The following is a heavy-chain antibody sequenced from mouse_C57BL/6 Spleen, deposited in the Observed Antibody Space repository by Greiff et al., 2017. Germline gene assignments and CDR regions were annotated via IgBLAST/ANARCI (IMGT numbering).Heavy chain of an antibody. CDR2: FYPGSGSI. J-gene: IGHJ4*01. CDR3: ARHEEDYNYDGYAMDY. CDR1: GYTFTEYT. D-gene: IGHD2-12*01. Sequence: VQLQQSGAELVKPGASVKLSCKASGYTFTEYTIHWVKQRSGQGLEWIGWFYPGSGSIKYNEKFKDKATLTADKSSSTVYMESSRFTSEDSAVYICARHEEDYNYDGYAMDYWGQGTSLTVSS. V-gene: IGHV1-62-2*01.